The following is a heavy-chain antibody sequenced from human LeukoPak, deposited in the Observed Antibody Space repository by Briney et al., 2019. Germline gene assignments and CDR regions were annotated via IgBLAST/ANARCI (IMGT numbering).Heavy chain of an antibody. CDR3: TRETVTGCGDC. J-gene: IGHJ4*02. D-gene: IGHD4-17*01. CDR2: ITSKSSGGAV. V-gene: IGHV3-49*04. CDR1: GFTFGDYP. Sequence: GGSLRLSCTASGFTFGDYPMSWVRQTPGKGLEWVGFITSKSSGGAVEHATSLEGRFTISRDDSRSIAYLQMNSLKTEDTAVYYCTRETVTGCGDCWGQGTLVTVSS.